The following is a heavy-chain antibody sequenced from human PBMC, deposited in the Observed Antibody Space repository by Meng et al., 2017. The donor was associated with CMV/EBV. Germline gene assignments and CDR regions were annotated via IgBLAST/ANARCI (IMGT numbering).Heavy chain of an antibody. Sequence: QGQLVQSGAEVKKPGASVKVSCKASGYTFTSYYMHWVRQSPGQGLEWMGIINPSGGSTSYAQKLQGRVTMTRDTSTSTVYMELSSLRSEDTAVYYCALAEYSSSLFDYWGQGTLVTVSS. V-gene: IGHV1-46*01. J-gene: IGHJ4*02. CDR3: ALAEYSSSLFDY. D-gene: IGHD6-13*01. CDR1: GYTFTSYY. CDR2: INPSGGST.